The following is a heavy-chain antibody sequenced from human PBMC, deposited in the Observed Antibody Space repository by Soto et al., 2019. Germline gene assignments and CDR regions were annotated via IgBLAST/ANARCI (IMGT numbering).Heavy chain of an antibody. J-gene: IGHJ3*02. V-gene: IGHV1-8*01. Sequence: ASVKVSCKASGYTFTSYDINWVRQATGQGFEWMGWMNPNSGNTGYAQKFQGRVTMTRNTSISTAYMELSSLRSEDTAVYYCARLQQYYGGKPGDAFDIWGQGTMVTVSS. CDR2: MNPNSGNT. CDR3: ARLQQYYGGKPGDAFDI. CDR1: GYTFTSYD. D-gene: IGHD4-17*01.